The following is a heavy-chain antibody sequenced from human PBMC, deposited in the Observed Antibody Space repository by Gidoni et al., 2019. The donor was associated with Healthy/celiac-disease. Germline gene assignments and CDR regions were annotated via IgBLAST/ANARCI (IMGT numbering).Heavy chain of an antibody. CDR2: INHSGST. CDR3: ARFMDYYYGMDV. V-gene: IGHV4-34*01. CDR1: GGSFSGYY. J-gene: IGHJ6*02. Sequence: QVQLQQWGAGLLKPSETLSLTCAVYGGSFSGYYWSWIRQPPGKGLEWIGEINHSGSTNYNPSLKSRVTISVDTSKNQFSLKLSSVTAADTAVYYCARFMDYYYGMDVWGQGTTVTVSS.